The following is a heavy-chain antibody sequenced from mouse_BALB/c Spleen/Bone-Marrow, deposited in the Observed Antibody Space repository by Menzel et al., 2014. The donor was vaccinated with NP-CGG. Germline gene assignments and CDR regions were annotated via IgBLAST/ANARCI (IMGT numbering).Heavy chain of an antibody. J-gene: IGHJ4*01. V-gene: IGHV1-61*01. CDR2: IHPSDSET. CDR3: AREYGNYPNYYAMDF. D-gene: IGHD2-10*02. Sequence: QVQLQQSGAELVRPGASVKLSCKASGYSFISYWMNWVKQRPGQGLEWIGMIHPSDSETNLNQKFKDKATLTVDKSSTTAYMQLSSPTSEDSAVYYCAREYGNYPNYYAMDFWGQGTSVTVSS. CDR1: GYSFISYW.